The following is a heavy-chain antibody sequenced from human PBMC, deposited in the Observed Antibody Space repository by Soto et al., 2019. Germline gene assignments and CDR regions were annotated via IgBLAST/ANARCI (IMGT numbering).Heavy chain of an antibody. Sequence: QVQLVQSGAEVRQPASSVKVSCKTSGGTFSSYAISWVRQAPGQGLEWMGGIVPIVDTSTYAQKFQGRVTITADESTSTVYMELSSLRSDDPAVYYCVRVVAIPGYPDNWGQETLVTVSS. J-gene: IGHJ4*02. V-gene: IGHV1-69*12. CDR3: VRVVAIPGYPDN. CDR2: IVPIVDTS. CDR1: GGTFSSYA. D-gene: IGHD5-12*01.